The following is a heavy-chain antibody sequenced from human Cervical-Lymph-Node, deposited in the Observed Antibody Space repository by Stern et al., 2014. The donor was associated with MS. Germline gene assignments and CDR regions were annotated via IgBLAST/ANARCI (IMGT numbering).Heavy chain of an antibody. Sequence: QVQLVQSGAELRKPGASVKLSCEASGCTFTTYYMHWGRQGPGQGLERVALFNPSGGKTTYAQRFQGIVTVTGDTSTSTVYMELTGLRSEDTAVYYCARVLSLATSDSWGQGTLVIVSS. CDR1: GCTFTTYY. V-gene: IGHV1-46*01. CDR3: ARVLSLATSDS. J-gene: IGHJ4*02. D-gene: IGHD1-1*01. CDR2: FNPSGGKT.